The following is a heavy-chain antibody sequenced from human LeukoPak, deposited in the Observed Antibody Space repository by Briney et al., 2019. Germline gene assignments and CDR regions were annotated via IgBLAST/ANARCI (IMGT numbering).Heavy chain of an antibody. CDR3: ARDLWARGGMRFDP. CDR1: GGSISSYY. V-gene: IGHV4-59*01. Sequence: SETLSLICTVSGGSISSYYWSWIRQPPGKGLEWIGYIYYSGSTNYNPSLKSRVTISVDTSKNQFSLKLSSVTAADTAVYYCARDLWARGGMRFDPWGQGTLVTVSS. D-gene: IGHD3-16*01. CDR2: IYYSGST. J-gene: IGHJ5*02.